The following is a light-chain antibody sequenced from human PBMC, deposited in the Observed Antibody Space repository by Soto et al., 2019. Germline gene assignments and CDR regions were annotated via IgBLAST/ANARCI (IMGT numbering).Light chain of an antibody. CDR2: DAS. Sequence: EIVLTQSPATLSLSPGERVTLSCRASQSVSTYLAWYQQKPGQAPRLLIYDASNRATGIPVRFSGGGSGTDFTLTISRLEPEDFAVYYCQQFSSYPLTFGGGTKVDIK. J-gene: IGKJ4*01. CDR1: QSVSTY. V-gene: IGKV3-11*01. CDR3: QQFSSYPLT.